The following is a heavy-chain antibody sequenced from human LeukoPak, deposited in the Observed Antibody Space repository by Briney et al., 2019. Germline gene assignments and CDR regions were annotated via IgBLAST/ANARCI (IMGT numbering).Heavy chain of an antibody. D-gene: IGHD5-24*01. CDR1: GFTFSSYA. CDR3: AKDGQL. Sequence: GGSLRLSCVVSGFTFSSYAMSWVRQAPGKGLEWVSGISGSGGSTYYADSVKGRVTISRDNPKNTLYLQMNSLRAGDTALYYCAKDGQLWGQGTLVTVSS. V-gene: IGHV3-23*01. CDR2: ISGSGGST. J-gene: IGHJ4*02.